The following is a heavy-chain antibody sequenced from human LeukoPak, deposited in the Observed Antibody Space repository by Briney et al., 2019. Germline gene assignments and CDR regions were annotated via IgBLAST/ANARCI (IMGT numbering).Heavy chain of an antibody. CDR2: IYYRGST. Sequence: PSETLSLTCTVSGGSISSSSYYWGWIRQPPGKGLEWIASIYYRGSTYYNPSLKSRVTISLDTSKNQFSLKLSSVTAADTAVYYCARGLGYCSGGSCFGGWFDPWGQGTLVTVSS. V-gene: IGHV4-39*07. J-gene: IGHJ5*02. CDR3: ARGLGYCSGGSCFGGWFDP. CDR1: GGSISSSSYY. D-gene: IGHD2-15*01.